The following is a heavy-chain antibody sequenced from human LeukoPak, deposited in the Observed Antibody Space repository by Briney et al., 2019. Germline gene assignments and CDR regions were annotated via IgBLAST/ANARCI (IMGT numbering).Heavy chain of an antibody. Sequence: SETLSLTCAVYGGSFSGYHWSWIRQPPGKGLEWIGESNHSGSTNYNPSLNSRVTISVDTSKNQFSLKLSSVTAADTAVYYCARAPARSYHYYYYGMDVWGKGTTVTVSS. CDR1: GGSFSGYH. CDR3: ARAPARSYHYYYYGMDV. CDR2: SNHSGST. J-gene: IGHJ6*04. V-gene: IGHV4-34*01.